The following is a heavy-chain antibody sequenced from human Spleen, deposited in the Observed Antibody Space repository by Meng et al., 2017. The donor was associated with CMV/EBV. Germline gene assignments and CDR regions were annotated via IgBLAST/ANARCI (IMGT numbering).Heavy chain of an antibody. CDR1: GYTFSDYY. Sequence: ASVKVSCKTSGYTFSDYYIYWVRQAPRQGLEWMGIINPSGGSTSFAEKFQGRVTLTRDTSASTVYMELYSLGSEDTAVYYCARSGTGYYSHFDYWGQGTLVTVSS. J-gene: IGHJ4*02. CDR3: ARSGTGYYSHFDY. CDR2: INPSGGST. D-gene: IGHD3/OR15-3a*01. V-gene: IGHV1-46*01.